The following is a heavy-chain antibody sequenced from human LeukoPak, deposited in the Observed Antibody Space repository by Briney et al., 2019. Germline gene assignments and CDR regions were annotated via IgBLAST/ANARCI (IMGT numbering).Heavy chain of an antibody. CDR2: KYHSGST. V-gene: IGHV4-38-2*01. CDR1: GFSIRNGYY. CDR3: ARHRPHTVLDVFIHAGYFDY. J-gene: IGHJ4*02. Sequence: KPSETLSLTCGVSGFSIRNGYYWGWIRQPPGKGLEWIGSKYHSGSTHYNSSLESRVTMSVDTSKNQFSLELSSVTAADTAMYYCARHRPHTVLDVFIHAGYFDYWSQGTLVSVSS. D-gene: IGHD3-16*02.